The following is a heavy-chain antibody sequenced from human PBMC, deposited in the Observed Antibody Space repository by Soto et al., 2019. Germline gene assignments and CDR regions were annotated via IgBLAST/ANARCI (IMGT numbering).Heavy chain of an antibody. CDR3: AKDRGSGTYFTHYYGMDL. Sequence: EVQLLESGGGLAQPGGSLRLSCAASGFTFSNYAMTWVRRAPGKGLEWVSVIGGSGFTTNYADSVKGRFTISRDNSKNTLYLQMNSLRAEDTAVYYCAKDRGSGTYFTHYYGMDLWGHGTTVTVSS. CDR1: GFTFSNYA. J-gene: IGHJ6*02. D-gene: IGHD3-10*01. CDR2: IGGSGFTT. V-gene: IGHV3-23*01.